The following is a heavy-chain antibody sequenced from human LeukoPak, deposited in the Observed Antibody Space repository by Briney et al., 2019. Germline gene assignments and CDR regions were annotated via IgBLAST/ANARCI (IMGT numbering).Heavy chain of an antibody. CDR3: AKVSGVNGSGSRYYFGY. CDR2: ISGSGGST. V-gene: IGHV3-23*01. Sequence: PGGSLRLSCAASGFTFSSYAMSWVRQAPGKGLEWVSAISGSGGSTYYADSVKGRFTISRDNSKNTLYLQMNSLRAEDTAVYYCAKVSGVNGSGSRYYFGYWGQGTLVTVSS. J-gene: IGHJ4*02. D-gene: IGHD3-10*01. CDR1: GFTFSSYA.